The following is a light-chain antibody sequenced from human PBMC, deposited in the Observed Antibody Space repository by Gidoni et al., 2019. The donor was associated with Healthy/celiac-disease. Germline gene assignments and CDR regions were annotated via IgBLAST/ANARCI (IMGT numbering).Light chain of an antibody. CDR3: QQYNNWPRLT. CDR2: GAS. J-gene: IGKJ4*01. Sequence: EIVMTQSPATLSVSPGERATLSCRASQSVSSNLARYQQKPGQAPRLLIYGASTRATGIPARFRGSGSGTEFTLTISSLQSEDFAVYYCQQYNNWPRLTFGGGTKVEIK. V-gene: IGKV3-15*01. CDR1: QSVSSN.